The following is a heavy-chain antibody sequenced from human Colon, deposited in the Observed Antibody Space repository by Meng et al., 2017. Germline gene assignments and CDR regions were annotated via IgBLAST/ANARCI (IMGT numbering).Heavy chain of an antibody. CDR2: IHSSGNT. CDR1: NGSINSNDYY. J-gene: IGHJ4*02. CDR3: ARNPVIPDARTFDF. D-gene: IGHD2-2*01. Sequence: QVQLQESVTGLVKPSQSLPLTCTLSNGSINSNDYYWNWIRQPPGKGPEWLGYIHSSGNTYYTPSLKSRLAMSLDTSKNQFSLRLTSVTAADTAVYYCARNPVIPDARTFDFWGQGALVTVSS. V-gene: IGHV4-30-4*01.